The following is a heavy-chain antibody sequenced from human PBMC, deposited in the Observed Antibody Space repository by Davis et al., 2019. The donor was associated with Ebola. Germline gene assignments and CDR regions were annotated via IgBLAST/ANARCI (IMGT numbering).Heavy chain of an antibody. J-gene: IGHJ4*02. CDR1: GGSISSDDYY. V-gene: IGHV4-30-4*01. D-gene: IGHD4-17*01. Sequence: PSETLSLTCTVSGGSISSDDYYWNWIRQPPGKGLEWIGYIFYSGATYYNPSLESRVTISIDTSKNQLSLKLSSVTAADTAVYYCARGRTDYGDYGVDYWGQGTLVTVSS. CDR3: ARGRTDYGDYGVDY. CDR2: IFYSGAT.